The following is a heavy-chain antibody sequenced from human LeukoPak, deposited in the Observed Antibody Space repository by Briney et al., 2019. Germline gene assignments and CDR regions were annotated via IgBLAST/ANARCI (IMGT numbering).Heavy chain of an antibody. CDR3: ARVCPNYYDSSGCVDAFDI. D-gene: IGHD3-22*01. J-gene: IGHJ3*02. Sequence: ASVKVSCKASGYTFTGYYMRWVRQAPGQGLEWMGWINPNSGGTNYAQKFQGRVTMTRDTSISTAYMELSRLRSDDTAVYYCARVCPNYYDSSGCVDAFDIWGQGTMVTVSS. CDR2: INPNSGGT. CDR1: GYTFTGYY. V-gene: IGHV1-2*02.